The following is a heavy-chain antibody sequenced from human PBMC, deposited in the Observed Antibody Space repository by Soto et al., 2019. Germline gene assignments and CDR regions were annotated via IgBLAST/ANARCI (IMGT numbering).Heavy chain of an antibody. Sequence: ASVKVSCRASGYTFTGYYIHWVRQAPGQGLEWMGWIIPDSGATNYTQKFQGRVTMTSETSTNTAFLELSRLRSDDTAVYFCARGDRISIFRVTKWLDPSGQGTLVTVSS. D-gene: IGHD3-3*01. CDR1: GYTFTGYY. CDR2: IIPDSGAT. CDR3: ARGDRISIFRVTKWLDP. J-gene: IGHJ5*02. V-gene: IGHV1-2*02.